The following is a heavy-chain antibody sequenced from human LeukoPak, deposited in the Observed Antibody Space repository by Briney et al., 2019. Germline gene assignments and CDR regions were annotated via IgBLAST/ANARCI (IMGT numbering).Heavy chain of an antibody. CDR1: GYTFTSYY. D-gene: IGHD3-16*01. CDR2: INPSGGST. J-gene: IGHJ4*02. V-gene: IGHV1-46*01. Sequence: ASVKVSXKASGYTFTSYYMHWVRQAPGQGLEWMGIINPSGGSTSYAQKFQGRVTMTRDTSTSTVYMELSSLRSEDTAVYYCASVPTLGELMGPFDYWGQGTLVTVSS. CDR3: ASVPTLGELMGPFDY.